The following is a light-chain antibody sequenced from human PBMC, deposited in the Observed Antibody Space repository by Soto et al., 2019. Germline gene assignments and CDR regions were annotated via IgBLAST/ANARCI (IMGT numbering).Light chain of an antibody. Sequence: EKVVTKSPATLSLYQGERATLSCRASQSISSSTYLAWYQQKPGQAPRLLIYGASSRATGIPDRFSGSGSGTDFTLTISRLEPEDFAVYYCQQYGSSPRTFGQGTKVDIK. CDR1: QSISSSTY. V-gene: IGKV3-20*01. CDR3: QQYGSSPRT. CDR2: GAS. J-gene: IGKJ1*01.